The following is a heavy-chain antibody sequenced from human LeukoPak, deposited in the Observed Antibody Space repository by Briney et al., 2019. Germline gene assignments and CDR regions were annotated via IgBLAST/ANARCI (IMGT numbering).Heavy chain of an antibody. CDR3: AAGGIYSLLDY. CDR1: GYSLTYLS. Sequence: ASVKVSCKVSGYSLTYLSMHWVRQAPGNGLEWMGGFDPEHREAIYAQKFQGRVSMTEDTSTDTAYMELSSLRSEDTAVYYCAAGGIYSLLDYWGQGTLVTVSS. D-gene: IGHD1-26*01. J-gene: IGHJ4*02. V-gene: IGHV1-24*01. CDR2: FDPEHREA.